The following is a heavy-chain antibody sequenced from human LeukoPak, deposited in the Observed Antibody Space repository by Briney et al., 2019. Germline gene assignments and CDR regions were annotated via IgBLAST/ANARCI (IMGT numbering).Heavy chain of an antibody. J-gene: IGHJ4*02. CDR2: IYSSGST. D-gene: IGHD3-22*01. CDR3: ARHASDSSGYYEYYFDY. V-gene: IGHV4-39*01. CDR1: GGSISSSSYY. Sequence: PSETLSLTCNVSGGSISSSSYYWGWIRQPPGKGLGWIGSIYSSGSTYYNPSLKSRVTISVDTSKSQFSLRLNSVTAADTAVYYCARHASDSSGYYEYYFDYWGQGTLVTVSS.